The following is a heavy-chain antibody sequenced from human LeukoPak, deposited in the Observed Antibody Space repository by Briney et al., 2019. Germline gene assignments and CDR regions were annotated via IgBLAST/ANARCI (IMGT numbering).Heavy chain of an antibody. V-gene: IGHV4-34*01. J-gene: IGHJ4*02. CDR2: INHSGST. CDR3: ARVVVAAAIPYFDY. Sequence: SETLSLTCAVYGGSFSGYYWSWLRQPPGKGLEWIGEINHSGSTNYNPSLKSRVTISVDTSKNQFSLKLSSVTAADTAVYYCARVVVAAAIPYFDYWGQGTLVTVSS. CDR1: GGSFSGYY. D-gene: IGHD2-2*02.